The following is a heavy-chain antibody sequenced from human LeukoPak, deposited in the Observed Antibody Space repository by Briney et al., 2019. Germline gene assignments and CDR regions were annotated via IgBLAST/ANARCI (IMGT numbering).Heavy chain of an antibody. CDR2: ISGSGGST. CDR1: GFTFSSYA. V-gene: IGHV3-23*01. J-gene: IGHJ5*02. D-gene: IGHD3-10*01. Sequence: GGSLRLSCAASGFTFSSYAMSWVRQAPGKGLEWVSAISGSGGSTYYADSVKGRFTISRDNSKNTLYLQMNSLRAEDTAVYYCAKAPESPRLGVISWFDPWGQGTLVTVSS. CDR3: AKAPESPRLGVISWFDP.